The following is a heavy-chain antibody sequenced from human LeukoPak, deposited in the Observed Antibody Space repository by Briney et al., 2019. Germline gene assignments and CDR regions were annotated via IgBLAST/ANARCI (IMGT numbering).Heavy chain of an antibody. Sequence: PGGSLRLSCAASRFTFNDYGMSWVRQAPGKGLEWVSGINWNGGSTGYADSVKGRFTISRDNAKNSLYLQMNSLRAEDMALYYCAKSAGGSGWYAYYFDYWGQGTLVTVSS. J-gene: IGHJ4*02. D-gene: IGHD6-19*01. V-gene: IGHV3-20*04. CDR1: RFTFNDYG. CDR2: INWNGGST. CDR3: AKSAGGSGWYAYYFDY.